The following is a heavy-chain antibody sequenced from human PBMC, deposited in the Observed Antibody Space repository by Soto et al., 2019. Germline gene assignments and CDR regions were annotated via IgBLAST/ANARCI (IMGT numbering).Heavy chain of an antibody. CDR3: ARDPYGGGDCYSEDVAEY. J-gene: IGHJ4*02. CDR2: IIPIFGTA. Sequence: QVQLVQSGAEVKKPGSSVKVSCKASGGTFSSYAISWVRQAPGQGLEWMGGIIPIFGTANYAQKFQGRVTISGDESVSTAYMGLRSLRYEDTAVYYCARDPYGGGDCYSEDVAEYWGQGTLVTVSS. V-gene: IGHV1-69*01. CDR1: GGTFSSYA. D-gene: IGHD2-21*02.